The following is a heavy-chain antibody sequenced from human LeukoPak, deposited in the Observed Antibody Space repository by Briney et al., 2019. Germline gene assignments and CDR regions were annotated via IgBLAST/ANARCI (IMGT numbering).Heavy chain of an antibody. CDR1: GGTFSSYA. CDR3: AREGPKTDAFDI. Sequence: SVKVSCKASGGTFSSYAISWVRQAPGQGLEWMGRIIPILGIANYAQKFQGRVTITADKSTSTAYMELSSLRSEDTAVYYCAREGPKTDAFDIWGQGTMVTVSS. CDR2: IIPILGIA. V-gene: IGHV1-69*04. J-gene: IGHJ3*02.